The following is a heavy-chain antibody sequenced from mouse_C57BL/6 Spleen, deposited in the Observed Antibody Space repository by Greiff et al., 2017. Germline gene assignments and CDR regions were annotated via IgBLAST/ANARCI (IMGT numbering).Heavy chain of an antibody. CDR3: ARGVGTGFDY. V-gene: IGHV1-54*01. CDR2: INPGSGGT. J-gene: IGHJ2*01. D-gene: IGHD4-1*01. Sequence: VQLQQSGAELVRPGTSVKVSCKASGYAFTNYLIEWVKQRPGQGLEWIGVINPGSGGTNYNEKFKGKATLTADKSSSTAYRQLSSLTSEDSAVYFCARGVGTGFDYWGQGTTLTVSS. CDR1: GYAFTNYL.